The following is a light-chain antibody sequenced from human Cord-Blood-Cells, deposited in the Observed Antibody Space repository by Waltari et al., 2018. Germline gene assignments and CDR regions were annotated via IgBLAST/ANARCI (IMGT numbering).Light chain of an antibody. Sequence: DIQITQSPSSLSASVADRVTITCRADQSISSYLKWYQQKPGKAPKLLIDAASSWQSGVPARFIGSGSGTDFTLTISSLQPDDFATYYCQQNYSTPFTVGPGTKVDIK. V-gene: IGKV1-39*01. CDR2: AAS. CDR3: QQNYSTPFT. CDR1: QSISSY. J-gene: IGKJ3*01.